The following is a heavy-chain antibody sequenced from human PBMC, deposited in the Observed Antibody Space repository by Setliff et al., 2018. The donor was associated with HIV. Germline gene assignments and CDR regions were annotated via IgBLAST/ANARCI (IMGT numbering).Heavy chain of an antibody. V-gene: IGHV2-5*02. D-gene: IGHD1-26*01. CDR2: IYWDDDK. J-gene: IGHJ4*02. Sequence: SGPTLVNPTQTLTLTCTLSGFSLTSGLGVGWIRQPPGKAPEWLASIYWDDDKRYSPSLKTRLSIAKDTSKNQVVLTMTNMDPVDTATYYCAHQRFEWEPLGYWGQGTLVTVSS. CDR3: AHQRFEWEPLGY. CDR1: GFSLTSGLG.